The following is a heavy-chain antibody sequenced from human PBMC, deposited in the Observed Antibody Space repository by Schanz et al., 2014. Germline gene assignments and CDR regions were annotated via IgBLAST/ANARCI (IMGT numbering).Heavy chain of an antibody. Sequence: QVQLVESGGALVKPGGSLRLACAASGFTFSDYYMSWIRQAPGKGLECISYISSRGTTIYYADSVKGRFTISRDNAENSLYLQMSSLRAEDTAVYYCARKTDSSGTGDYWGQGTLVTVSS. CDR2: ISSRGTTI. J-gene: IGHJ4*02. D-gene: IGHD6-19*01. V-gene: IGHV3-11*04. CDR1: GFTFSDYY. CDR3: ARKTDSSGTGDY.